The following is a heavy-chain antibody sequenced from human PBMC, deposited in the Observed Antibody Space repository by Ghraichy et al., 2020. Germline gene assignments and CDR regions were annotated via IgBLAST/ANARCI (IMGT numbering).Heavy chain of an antibody. CDR1: GGSISSSSYY. V-gene: IGHV4-39*07. CDR2: IYYSGST. CDR3: ARVPRDGGSGSYYRDY. Sequence: GSLRLSCTVSGGSISSSSYYWGWIRQPPGKGLEWIGSIYYSGSTYYNPSLKSRVTISVDTSKNQFSLKLSSVTAADTAVYYCARVPRDGGSGSYYRDYWGQGTLVTVSS. J-gene: IGHJ4*02. D-gene: IGHD3-10*01.